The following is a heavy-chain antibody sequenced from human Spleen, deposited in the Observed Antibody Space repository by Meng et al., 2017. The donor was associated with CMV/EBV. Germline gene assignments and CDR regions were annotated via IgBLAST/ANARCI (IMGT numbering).Heavy chain of an antibody. J-gene: IGHJ6*02. Sequence: SETLSLTCTVSGGSISSNNYYWDWIRQPPGKGLEWIGSIYYSGTTYYNPSLKSRVTISVDTSKNQFPLKLSSVTAGDTAVYYCSRDRQWLASGGGMDVWGQGTTVTVSS. CDR3: SRDRQWLASGGGMDV. V-gene: IGHV4-39*06. CDR1: GGSISSNNYY. D-gene: IGHD6-19*01. CDR2: IYYSGTT.